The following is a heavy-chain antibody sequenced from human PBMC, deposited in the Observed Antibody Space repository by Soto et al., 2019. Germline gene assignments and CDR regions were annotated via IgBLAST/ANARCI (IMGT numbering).Heavy chain of an antibody. D-gene: IGHD6-13*01. CDR2: ISGSGGST. Sequence: PGGSLRLCFAASGFPFSSYAMSWVRQATGKWLEWVSAISGSGGSTYYADSVKGRFTISRDNAKNSLHLQMNSLRAEDTAVYYCTRDASRDSSARGWFDPWGPGTLVTVSS. CDR1: GFPFSSYA. V-gene: IGHV3-23*01. CDR3: TRDASRDSSARGWFDP. J-gene: IGHJ5*02.